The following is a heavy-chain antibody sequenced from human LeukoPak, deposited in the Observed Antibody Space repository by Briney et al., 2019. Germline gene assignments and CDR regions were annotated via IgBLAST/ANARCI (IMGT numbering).Heavy chain of an antibody. CDR3: ARDAYDSSGYSFDY. D-gene: IGHD3-22*01. J-gene: IGHJ4*02. CDR2: IYYTGST. Sequence: SETLSLTCTVSGGSISSYYWSWIRQPPGKGLEWLGYIYYTGSTNYNPSLKSRVTISVDTSKNQFSLKLSSVTAADTAVYYCARDAYDSSGYSFDYWGQGTLVTVSS. CDR1: GGSISSYY. V-gene: IGHV4-59*01.